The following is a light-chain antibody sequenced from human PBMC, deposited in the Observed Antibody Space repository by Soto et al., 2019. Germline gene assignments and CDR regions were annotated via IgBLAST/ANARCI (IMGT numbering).Light chain of an antibody. CDR2: VAS. Sequence: DIQMTQYPSSLSASVGDRVTITCRASQSVGTYLSWYQQKQGQVPKLLINVASTLQSGVPSRFSGSRSGTDFTLAISSLQPEDFATYYCQQSSSTPQTFGGGTRLEIK. J-gene: IGKJ4*01. V-gene: IGKV1-39*01. CDR3: QQSSSTPQT. CDR1: QSVGTY.